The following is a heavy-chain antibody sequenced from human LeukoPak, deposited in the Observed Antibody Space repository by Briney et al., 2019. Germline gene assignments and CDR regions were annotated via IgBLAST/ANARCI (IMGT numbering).Heavy chain of an antibody. CDR3: ARITFVVEGYGMDV. CDR2: IYTSGST. D-gene: IGHD2-21*01. Sequence: SETLSLTCTVSGGSISSGSYYWSWIRQPAGKGLEWIGRIYTSGSTNYNPSLKSRVTMSVDTSKNQFSLSLSSVTAADTAVYYCARITFVVEGYGMDVWGQGTTVTVSS. CDR1: GGSISSGSYY. J-gene: IGHJ6*02. V-gene: IGHV4-61*02.